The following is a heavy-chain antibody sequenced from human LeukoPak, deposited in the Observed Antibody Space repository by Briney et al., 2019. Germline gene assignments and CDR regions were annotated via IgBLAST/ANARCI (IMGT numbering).Heavy chain of an antibody. V-gene: IGHV4-39*07. CDR1: GGSISSYY. D-gene: IGHD3-16*01. J-gene: IGHJ4*02. CDR3: ARDLYGWFDY. Sequence: PSETLSLTCTVSGGSISSYYWGWIRQPPGEGLDWIGSIYYSGSTYYNPSLKSRVTISVDTSKNQFSLKLSSVTAADTAVYYCARDLYGWFDYWGQGTLVTVSS. CDR2: IYYSGST.